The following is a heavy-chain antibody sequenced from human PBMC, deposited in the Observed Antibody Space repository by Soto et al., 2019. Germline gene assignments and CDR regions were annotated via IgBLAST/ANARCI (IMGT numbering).Heavy chain of an antibody. CDR3: ARESEDLTSNFDY. CDR1: GFTYTRYS. Sequence: PGGSLRLSCAASGFTYTRYSMNWVRQAPGKGLEWVSSVSSTTNYIYYGDSMKGRFTISRDNAKNSLYLEMNSLRAEDTAVYYCARESEDLTSNFDYWGQGTLVTVSS. CDR2: VSSTTNYI. V-gene: IGHV3-21*06. J-gene: IGHJ4*02.